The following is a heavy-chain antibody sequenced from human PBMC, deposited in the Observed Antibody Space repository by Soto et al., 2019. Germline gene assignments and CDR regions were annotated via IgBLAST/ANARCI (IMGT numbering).Heavy chain of an antibody. Sequence: EVQLVQSGAEGKKPGGALKIFCKGSGYSFTSYWIRWVRPMPGKGLEGMGIIYPGDSDTRYSPSFQGQVTISADKSISTAYLQWSSLKASDTAMYYCARPRDGHKGKNYYGMDVWGQGTTVTVSS. CDR3: ARPRDGHKGKNYYGMDV. J-gene: IGHJ6*02. CDR2: IYPGDSDT. V-gene: IGHV5-51*01. CDR1: GYSFTSYW.